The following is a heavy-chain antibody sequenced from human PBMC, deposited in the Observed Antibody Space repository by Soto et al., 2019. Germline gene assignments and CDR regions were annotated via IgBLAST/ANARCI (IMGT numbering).Heavy chain of an antibody. Sequence: GGSLRLSCAASGFTFSSYSMNWVRQAPGKGLEWVSSISSSSSYIYYADSVKGRFTISRDNAKNSLYLQMNSLRAEDTAVYYCARLSQDIVVVPAANDMDVWGQGTTVTVSS. CDR3: ARLSQDIVVVPAANDMDV. CDR1: GFTFSSYS. V-gene: IGHV3-21*01. J-gene: IGHJ6*02. D-gene: IGHD2-2*01. CDR2: ISSSSSYI.